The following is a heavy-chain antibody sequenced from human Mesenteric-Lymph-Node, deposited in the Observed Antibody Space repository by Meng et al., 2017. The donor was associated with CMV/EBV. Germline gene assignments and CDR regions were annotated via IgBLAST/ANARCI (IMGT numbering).Heavy chain of an antibody. D-gene: IGHD4-23*01. CDR3: AKDLKYGGNSEEVDY. V-gene: IGHV3-23*01. J-gene: IGHJ4*02. Sequence: YADSLKGRFTISRDNSKNTLYLQMNSLRAEDTAVYYCAKDLKYGGNSEEVDYWGQGTLVTVSS.